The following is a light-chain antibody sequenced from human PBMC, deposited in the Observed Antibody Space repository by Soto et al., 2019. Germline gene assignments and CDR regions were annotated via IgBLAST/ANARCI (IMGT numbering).Light chain of an antibody. CDR1: QSVSSY. CDR2: DAS. CDR3: QQRASWVT. Sequence: EIVVTQSPATLSLSPGERATLSCRASQSVSSYLAWFQQKPGQAPRLLIYDASNRATGIPTRFSGSGSETDFTLTISSLEPEDFAVYYCQQRASWVTFGQGTRLEIK. J-gene: IGKJ5*01. V-gene: IGKV3-11*01.